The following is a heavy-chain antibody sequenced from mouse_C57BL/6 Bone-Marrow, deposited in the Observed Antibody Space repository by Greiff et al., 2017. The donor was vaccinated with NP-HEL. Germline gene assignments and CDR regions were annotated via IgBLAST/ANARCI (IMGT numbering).Heavy chain of an antibody. J-gene: IGHJ3*01. Sequence: EVKVVESGGGLVQPGGSMKLSCAASGFTFSDAWMDWVRQSPEKGLEWVAEIRNKANNHATYYAESVKGRFTISRDDSKSSVYLQMNSLRAEDTGIYYCTSAYYSNYGFAYWGQGTLVTVSA. CDR1: GFTFSDAW. V-gene: IGHV6-6*01. CDR2: IRNKANNHAT. D-gene: IGHD2-5*01. CDR3: TSAYYSNYGFAY.